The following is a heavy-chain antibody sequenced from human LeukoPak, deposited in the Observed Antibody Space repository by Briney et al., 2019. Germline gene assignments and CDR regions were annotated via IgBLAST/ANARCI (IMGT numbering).Heavy chain of an antibody. V-gene: IGHV5-51*01. CDR1: GYNFTHYW. Sequence: GGALKISFKGSGYNFTHYWIGGGRPRSGKGLEWMRIIYPGDSDTRYSPSLQGHVTISHAKSISTAYPQCSSLQASDTAMYYCARLMRDIVVVVAARNAFDIWGQGTMVTVSS. CDR2: IYPGDSDT. D-gene: IGHD2-15*01. CDR3: ARLMRDIVVVVAARNAFDI. J-gene: IGHJ3*02.